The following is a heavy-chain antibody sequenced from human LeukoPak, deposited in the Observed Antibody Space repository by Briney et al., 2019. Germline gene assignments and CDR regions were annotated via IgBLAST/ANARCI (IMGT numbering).Heavy chain of an antibody. CDR2: IYYSGST. D-gene: IGHD2-21*01. Sequence: PSETLSLTCTVSGGSISSSSYYWGWIRQPPGKGLEWIGSIYYSGSTYYNPSLKSRVTISVDTSKNQFPLKLSSVTAADTAVYYCASILVARGLLDYWGQGTLVTVSS. J-gene: IGHJ4*02. V-gene: IGHV4-39*01. CDR1: GGSISSSSYY. CDR3: ASILVARGLLDY.